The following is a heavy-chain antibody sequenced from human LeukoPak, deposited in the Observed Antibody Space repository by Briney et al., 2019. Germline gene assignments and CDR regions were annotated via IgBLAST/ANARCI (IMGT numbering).Heavy chain of an antibody. CDR3: ARETWEVRGSGSYYNGNGGSWFDP. Sequence: SETLSLTCTVSGGSISSYYWSWIRQPPGKGLEWIGYIYYSGSTNYNPSLKSRVTISVDTSKNQFSLKLSSVTAADTAVYYCARETWEVRGSGSYYNGNGGSWFDPWGQGTLVTVSS. CDR2: IYYSGST. D-gene: IGHD3-10*01. CDR1: GGSISSYY. V-gene: IGHV4-59*01. J-gene: IGHJ5*02.